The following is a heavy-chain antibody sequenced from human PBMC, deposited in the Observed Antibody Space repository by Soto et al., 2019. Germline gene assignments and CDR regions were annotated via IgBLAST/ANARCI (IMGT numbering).Heavy chain of an antibody. D-gene: IGHD3-10*01. CDR2: MNPKSGNT. J-gene: IGHJ6*03. V-gene: IGHV1-8*01. CDR3: ARVEFGITVVGGVMNCYYYLGG. Sequence: ASVKVSCKASGYTFTSYDINWVRQATGQGLEWMGWMNPKSGNTGYAQELQGRVSMSRSVSISRVYMELRSLRCWDTAVYYCARVEFGITVVGGVMNCYYYLGGWGKGCTV. CDR1: GYTFTSYD.